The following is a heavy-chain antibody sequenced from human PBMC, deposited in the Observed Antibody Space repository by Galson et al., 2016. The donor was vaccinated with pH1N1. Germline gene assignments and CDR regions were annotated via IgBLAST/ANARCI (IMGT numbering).Heavy chain of an antibody. Sequence: CAISGDSVSSNSATWNWIRQSPSRGLEWLGRTYYRSKWYNDYAESVKSRIIISPDTSKNQLSLQLNSVTPADTAVYYCARGVIDYDFWSGYQDHAAFDIWGQGQWSLSLQ. CDR3: ARGVIDYDFWSGYQDHAAFDI. CDR2: TYYRSKWYN. CDR1: GDSVSSNSAT. V-gene: IGHV6-1*01. J-gene: IGHJ3*02. D-gene: IGHD3-3*01.